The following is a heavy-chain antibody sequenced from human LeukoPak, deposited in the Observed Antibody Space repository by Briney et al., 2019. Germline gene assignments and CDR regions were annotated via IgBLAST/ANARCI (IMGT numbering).Heavy chain of an antibody. D-gene: IGHD3-10*01. CDR2: IRYDGSNK. CDR1: GFTFSSYG. Sequence: PGGSLRLSCAASGFTFSSYGMHWVRQAPGKGLEWVAFIRYDGSNKYYADSVKDRFTISRDNSKNTLYLQMNSLRAEDTAVYYCAKSRHMVRGVTPFDYWGQGTLVTVSS. CDR3: AKSRHMVRGVTPFDY. V-gene: IGHV3-30*02. J-gene: IGHJ4*02.